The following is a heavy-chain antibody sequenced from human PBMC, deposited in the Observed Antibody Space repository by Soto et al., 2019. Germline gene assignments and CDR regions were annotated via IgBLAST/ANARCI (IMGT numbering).Heavy chain of an antibody. D-gene: IGHD3-9*01. Sequence: GGSLRLSCTASGFTFGDYAMSWFRQAPGKGLEWVGFIRSKAYGGTTEYAASVKGRFTISRDDSKSIAYLQMNSLKTEDTAVYYCTRDPRYFGPNYYYYGMDVWGQGTTVTVSS. CDR1: GFTFGDYA. CDR2: IRSKAYGGTT. J-gene: IGHJ6*02. CDR3: TRDPRYFGPNYYYYGMDV. V-gene: IGHV3-49*03.